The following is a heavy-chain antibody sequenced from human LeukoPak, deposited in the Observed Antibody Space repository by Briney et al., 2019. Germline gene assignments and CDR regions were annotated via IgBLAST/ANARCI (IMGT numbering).Heavy chain of an antibody. CDR2: INPNSGGT. CDR1: GYTFTGYY. CDR3: AREAYCSSTSCHEGANAFDI. D-gene: IGHD2-2*01. Sequence: ASVKVSCKACGYTFTGYYMQWVPQAPGQGLEWMGWINPNSGGTNYAQKFQGWVTMTRDTSISTAYMELSRLRSDDTAVYYCAREAYCSSTSCHEGANAFDIWGQGTMVTVSS. V-gene: IGHV1-2*04. J-gene: IGHJ3*02.